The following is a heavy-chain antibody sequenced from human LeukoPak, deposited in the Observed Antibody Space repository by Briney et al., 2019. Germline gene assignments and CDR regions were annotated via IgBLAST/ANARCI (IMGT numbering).Heavy chain of an antibody. J-gene: IGHJ6*04. CDR1: GGSISSGGYS. D-gene: IGHD5-12*01. Sequence: PSQTLSLTCAVSGGSISSGGYSWSWIRQPPGKGLEWIGYIYHSGSTYYNPSLKSRVTISVDRSKNQFSLKLSSVTAADSAVYYCARHRLISEDGMDVWGKGTTVTVSS. CDR2: IYHSGST. V-gene: IGHV4-30-2*01. CDR3: ARHRLISEDGMDV.